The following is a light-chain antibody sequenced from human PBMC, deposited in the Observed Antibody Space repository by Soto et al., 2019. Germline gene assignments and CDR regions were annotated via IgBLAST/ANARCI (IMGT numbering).Light chain of an antibody. V-gene: IGKV1-5*03. CDR2: QAS. J-gene: IGKJ1*01. Sequence: DIQMTQSPSTLSASVGDRVTITCRASQSISSWLAWYQQKPGKAPKLLIYQASSLESGVPSRFSGRGSGTEVTLTISSLQPDDFATYYCQQYNSYSPTFGQGTKVEIK. CDR1: QSISSW. CDR3: QQYNSYSPT.